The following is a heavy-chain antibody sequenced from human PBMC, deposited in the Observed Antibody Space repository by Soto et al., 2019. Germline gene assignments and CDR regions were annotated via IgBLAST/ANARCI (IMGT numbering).Heavy chain of an antibody. Sequence: QVQLVESGGGVVQPGRSLRLSCAASGFTFSSYGMHWVRQAPGKGLEWVAVISYDGSNKYYADSVKGRFTISRDNSKNTLYLQMNSLRAEDTAVYYCAKDPLGWELGNWFDPWGQGTLVTVSS. J-gene: IGHJ5*02. CDR3: AKDPLGWELGNWFDP. CDR1: GFTFSSYG. CDR2: ISYDGSNK. D-gene: IGHD1-26*01. V-gene: IGHV3-30*18.